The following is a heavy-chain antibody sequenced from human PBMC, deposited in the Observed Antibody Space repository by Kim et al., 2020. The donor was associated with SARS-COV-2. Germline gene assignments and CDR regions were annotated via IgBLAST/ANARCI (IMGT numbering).Heavy chain of an antibody. D-gene: IGHD3-22*01. V-gene: IGHV3-30*01. Sequence: YDADSVKGRFTISRDNSKNTLYLQMNSLRAEDTAVYYCATSNDSSGYFGYWGQGTLVTVSS. J-gene: IGHJ4*02. CDR3: ATSNDSSGYFGY.